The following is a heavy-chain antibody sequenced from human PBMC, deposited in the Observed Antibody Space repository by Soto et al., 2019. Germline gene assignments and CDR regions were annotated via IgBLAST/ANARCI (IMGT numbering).Heavy chain of an antibody. V-gene: IGHV1-69*12. D-gene: IGHD2-15*01. CDR2: ISPIFGTA. CDR3: ARESRYCSGGSCYFLPGIDY. J-gene: IGHJ4*02. CDR1: GGTFSSFV. Sequence: QVQLVQSGAEVKKPGSSVKVSCKASGGTFSSFVIGWVGQAPGQGLDGMGGISPIFGTANYAQKFQGRVTITADESTSTAYMELSSLRSEDTAVYYCARESRYCSGGSCYFLPGIDYWGQGTLVTVSS.